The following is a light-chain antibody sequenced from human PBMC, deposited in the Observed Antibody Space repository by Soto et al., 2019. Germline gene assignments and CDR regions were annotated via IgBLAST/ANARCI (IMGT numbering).Light chain of an antibody. CDR3: QQYGSSPRT. CDR1: QRISNSY. V-gene: IGKV3-20*01. J-gene: IGKJ1*01. Sequence: EVVLTQSPGTLSLSPGERATLSCRASQRISNSYLAWYQQKPGQAPRLLIYGASSRATGIPERFSGSGSVTDFTLTISRLEPEDFAVYFCQQYGSSPRTFGQGTKVE. CDR2: GAS.